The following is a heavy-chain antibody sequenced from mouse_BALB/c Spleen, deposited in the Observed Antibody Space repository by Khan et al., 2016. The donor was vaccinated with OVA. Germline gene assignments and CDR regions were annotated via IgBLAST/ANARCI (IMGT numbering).Heavy chain of an antibody. D-gene: IGHD2-3*01. J-gene: IGHJ2*01. V-gene: IGHV1-77*01. CDR3: ARGDGYYVYFYY. CDR1: GYTFTYYV. Sequence: QVQLKQSGPELVKPGASVKMSCKASGYTFTYYVITWVKQRTGQGLEWIGEIYPGSDNAYYNERFKGKATLTADTSSNTTFLQLSSLPSEGSAVYFGARGDGYYVYFYYWGQGTTLTVSS. CDR2: IYPGSDNA.